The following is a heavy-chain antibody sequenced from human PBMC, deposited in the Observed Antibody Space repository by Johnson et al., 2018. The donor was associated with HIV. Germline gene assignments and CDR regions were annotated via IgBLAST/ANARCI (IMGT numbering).Heavy chain of an antibody. CDR3: ATEPNAFDI. V-gene: IGHV3-11*04. J-gene: IGHJ3*02. CDR2: ISSSGSTI. CDR1: GFTFDDYG. Sequence: QEQLVESGGGLVQPGRSLRLSCAASGFTFDDYGMSWVRQAPGKGLEWVSYISSSGSTIYYADSVKGRFTISRDNAKNSLYLQMNSLRAEDTAVYYCATEPNAFDIWGQGTLVTVSS.